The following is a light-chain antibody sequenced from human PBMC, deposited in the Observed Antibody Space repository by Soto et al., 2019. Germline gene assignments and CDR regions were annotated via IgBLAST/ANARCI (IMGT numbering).Light chain of an antibody. CDR3: QSGVT. J-gene: IGKJ4*01. Sequence: DIPMTQSPSTLSASVGDRVTITCRASQSISSWLAWYQQKPGKAPKLLIYQASSLQSGVPSRFSGSGSGTEFTLTISSLQPEDFATYYCQSGVTFGGGTKGESK. CDR2: QAS. V-gene: IGKV1-5*03. CDR1: QSISSW.